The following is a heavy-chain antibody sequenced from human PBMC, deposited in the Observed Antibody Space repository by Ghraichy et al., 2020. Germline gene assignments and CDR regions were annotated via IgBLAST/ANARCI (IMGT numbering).Heavy chain of an antibody. Sequence: GGSLRLSCAASGFTFSSYSMNWVRQAPGKGLEWVSSISSSSSYIYYADSVKGRFTISRDNAKNSLYLQMNSLRAEDTAVYYCARDLSAYCGGDCYSPYVDYWGQGTLVTVSS. CDR1: GFTFSSYS. CDR2: ISSSSSYI. CDR3: ARDLSAYCGGDCYSPYVDY. V-gene: IGHV3-21*01. D-gene: IGHD2-21*02. J-gene: IGHJ4*02.